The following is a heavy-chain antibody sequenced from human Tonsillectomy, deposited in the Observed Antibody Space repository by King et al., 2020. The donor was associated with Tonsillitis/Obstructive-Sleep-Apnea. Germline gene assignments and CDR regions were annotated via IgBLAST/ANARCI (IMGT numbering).Heavy chain of an antibody. D-gene: IGHD3-10*01. J-gene: IGHJ5*02. CDR2: ISGSNNYI. V-gene: IGHV3-21*01. Sequence: VQLVESVGGLVKPGGSLRLSCAASGFIFSRYSMNWGRQVPGKGLEWGSAISGSNNYIYDSDSVKVRFTITKDNAKNSLYLQMTSQRAEDTAVYYCARDHLFYASGSYPNWFDPWGQGTLVTVSS. CDR3: ARDHLFYASGSYPNWFDP. CDR1: GFIFSRYS.